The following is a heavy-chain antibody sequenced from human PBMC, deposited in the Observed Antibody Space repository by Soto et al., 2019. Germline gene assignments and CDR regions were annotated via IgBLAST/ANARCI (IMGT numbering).Heavy chain of an antibody. CDR3: VKGSSSSRPYYFDS. Sequence: EVQLLESGGGLIQPGGSLRLSCASSGFTFSSYAMSWVRQAPGKGLEWVSAITDTGGDTYHADSVKGRFTISRDNSRSTLYMQMNSVTAEDTAVYYCVKGSSSSRPYYFDSWGQGTQAIVSS. CDR1: GFTFSSYA. J-gene: IGHJ4*02. CDR2: ITDTGGDT. V-gene: IGHV3-23*01. D-gene: IGHD2-2*01.